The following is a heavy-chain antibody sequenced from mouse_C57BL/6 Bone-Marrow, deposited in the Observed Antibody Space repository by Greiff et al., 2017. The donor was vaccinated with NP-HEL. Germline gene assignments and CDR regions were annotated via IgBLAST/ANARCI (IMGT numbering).Heavy chain of an antibody. V-gene: IGHV1-81*01. J-gene: IGHJ3*01. CDR1: GYTFTSYG. D-gene: IGHD5-1*01. CDR3: GRYLNRGGAY. CDR2: IYPRSGNT. Sequence: VMLVESGAELARPGASVKLSCKASGYTFTSYGISWVKQRTGQGLEWIGEIYPRSGNTYYNEKFKGKATLTADKSSSTAYMELRSLTSEDSAVYFCGRYLNRGGAYGGQGTLVTVSA.